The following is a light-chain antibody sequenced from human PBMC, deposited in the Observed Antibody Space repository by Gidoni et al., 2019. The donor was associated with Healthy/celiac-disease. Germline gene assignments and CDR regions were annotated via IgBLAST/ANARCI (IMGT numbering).Light chain of an antibody. V-gene: IGKV2-28*01. J-gene: IGKJ4*01. CDR1: QSLLHSNGYNY. Sequence: IVMTQSPLSLPFTPGEPASISCRSSQSLLHSNGYNYLDWYLQKPGKSQQLLIYLGSNRASGVPDRFSGSGSGTDFTLKISRVEAEDVGVYYCMQAIQTPLTFGGXTKVEIK. CDR2: LGS. CDR3: MQAIQTPLT.